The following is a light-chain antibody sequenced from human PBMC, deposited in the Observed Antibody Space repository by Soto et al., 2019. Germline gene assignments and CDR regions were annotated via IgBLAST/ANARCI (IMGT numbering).Light chain of an antibody. CDR1: QSVSSN. Sequence: EIVMTQSPATLSVSTGERATLSCRASQSVSSNLAWYQQKTGQAPRLLIYGASTRAPGIPARFSGGGSGTEFTLTICSLQSKDFAIYFWSQYNNWSPYTLGHGTKLEIK. J-gene: IGKJ2*01. V-gene: IGKV3-15*01. CDR2: GAS. CDR3: SQYNNWSPYT.